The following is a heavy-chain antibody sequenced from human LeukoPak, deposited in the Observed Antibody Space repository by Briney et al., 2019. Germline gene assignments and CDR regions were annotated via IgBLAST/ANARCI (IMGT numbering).Heavy chain of an antibody. CDR1: GFTFSSYA. J-gene: IGHJ4*02. Sequence: GGSLRLSCAASGFTFSSYAMSWVRRAPGKGLEWVANIKQDGSEKYYVDSVKGRFTISRDNAKNSLYLQMNSLRAEDTAVYYCARRRDYYSYWGQGTLVTVSS. CDR2: IKQDGSEK. V-gene: IGHV3-7*03. CDR3: ARRRDYYSY. D-gene: IGHD3-10*01.